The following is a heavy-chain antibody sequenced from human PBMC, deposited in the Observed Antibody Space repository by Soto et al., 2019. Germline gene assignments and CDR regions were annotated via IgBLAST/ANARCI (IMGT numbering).Heavy chain of an antibody. Sequence: VQLMEAGGGLVRPGGSLRLSCAASGFSFGDFYMNWVRLAPGRGLEWVSFISSSSLTTYYADSVRGRFTTSRDNAQKTLYLHMNNLRADDTAVYFCARETPYDIVPGYSKMYMDSWGPGTQVTV. V-gene: IGHV3-11*01. D-gene: IGHD3-9*01. CDR3: ARETPYDIVPGYSKMYMDS. J-gene: IGHJ4*02. CDR2: ISSSSLTT. CDR1: GFSFGDFY.